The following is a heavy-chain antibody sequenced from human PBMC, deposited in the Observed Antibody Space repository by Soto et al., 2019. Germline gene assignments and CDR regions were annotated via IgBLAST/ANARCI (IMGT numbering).Heavy chain of an antibody. CDR2: ISYDGTID. D-gene: IGHD2-8*02. V-gene: IGHV3-30-3*01. CDR3: ARSRGSTGFYYVDY. Sequence: QVQLVESGGGVVQAGRSLRLSCATSGFTFSGYAMHWVRQAPGKGLEWVAVISYDGTIDYYADSVKGRFTMSRDNSRDTLDLQMNSLRAEDTAVYYCARSRGSTGFYYVDYWGQGTLATVSS. J-gene: IGHJ4*02. CDR1: GFTFSGYA.